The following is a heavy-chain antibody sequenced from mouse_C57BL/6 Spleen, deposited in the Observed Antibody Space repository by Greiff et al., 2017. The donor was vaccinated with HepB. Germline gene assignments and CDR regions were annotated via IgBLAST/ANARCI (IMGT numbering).Heavy chain of an antibody. J-gene: IGHJ1*03. CDR1: GFTFSSYT. Sequence: EVKLVESGGGLVKPGGSLKLSCAASGFTFSSYTMSWVRQTPEKRLEWVATISGGGGNTYYPDSVKGRFTISRDNAKNTLYLQMSSLRSEDTALYYCARHYYGSSPYWYFDGWGTGTTVTVSS. D-gene: IGHD1-1*01. CDR2: ISGGGGNT. CDR3: ARHYYGSSPYWYFDG. V-gene: IGHV5-9*01.